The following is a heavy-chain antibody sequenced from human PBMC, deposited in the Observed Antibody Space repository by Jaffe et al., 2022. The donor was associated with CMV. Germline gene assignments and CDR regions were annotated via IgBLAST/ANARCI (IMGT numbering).Heavy chain of an antibody. CDR3: ARELMVYAKHDAFDI. CDR1: GYTFTGYY. V-gene: IGHV1-2*02. J-gene: IGHJ3*02. Sequence: QVQLVQSGAEVKKPGASVKVSCKASGYTFTGYYMHWVRQAPGQGLEWMGWINPNSGGTNYAQKFQGRVTMTRDTSISTAYMELSRLRSDDTAVYYCARELMVYAKHDAFDIWGQGTMVTVSS. CDR2: INPNSGGT. D-gene: IGHD2-8*01.